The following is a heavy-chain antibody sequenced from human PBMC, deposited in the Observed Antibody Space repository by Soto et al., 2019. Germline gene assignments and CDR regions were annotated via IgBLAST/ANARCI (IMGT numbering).Heavy chain of an antibody. D-gene: IGHD4-17*01. CDR3: AKDVMTTVTPVLCFDY. Sequence: SGGSLRLSCAASGFTFSSYAMSWVRQAPGKGLEWVSAISGSGGSTYYADSVKGRFTISRDNSKNTLYLQMNSLRAEDTAVYYCAKDVMTTVTPVLCFDYWGQGTLVTVSS. CDR2: ISGSGGST. CDR1: GFTFSSYA. J-gene: IGHJ4*02. V-gene: IGHV3-23*01.